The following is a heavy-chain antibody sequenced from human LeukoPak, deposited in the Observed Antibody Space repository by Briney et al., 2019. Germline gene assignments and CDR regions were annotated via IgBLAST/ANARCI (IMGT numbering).Heavy chain of an antibody. J-gene: IGHJ1*01. CDR3: ASSSWSSEYFHY. Sequence: PGGSLRLSCEASGFTFSDYYMAWIRQAPGKGLEWISHISTSGSFTDYADSVKGRFSISRDNPKNSLYLQMNSLRAEDTAVYFCASSSWSSEYFHYWGQGTLVTVSS. V-gene: IGHV3-11*06. CDR1: GFTFSDYY. CDR2: ISTSGSFT. D-gene: IGHD6-13*01.